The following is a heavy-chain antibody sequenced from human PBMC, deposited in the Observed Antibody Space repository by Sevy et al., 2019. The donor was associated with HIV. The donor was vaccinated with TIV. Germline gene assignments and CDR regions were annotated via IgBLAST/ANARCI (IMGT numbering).Heavy chain of an antibody. V-gene: IGHV3-30*02. J-gene: IGHJ4*02. D-gene: IGHD2-8*01. CDR3: AKNTAAVGVGGFDY. Sequence: GGSLRLSCTASGFTFTYSGMHWVRQTPGKGLEWVTFIQFDGSSQYYADSVKGRFTILRDNSKNTLYLQMNSLRGDDTAVYYCAKNTAAVGVGGFDYWGLGALVTVSS. CDR1: GFTFTYSG. CDR2: IQFDGSSQ.